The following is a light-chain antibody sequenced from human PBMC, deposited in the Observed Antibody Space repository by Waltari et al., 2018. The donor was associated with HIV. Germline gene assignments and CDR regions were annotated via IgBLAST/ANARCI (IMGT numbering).Light chain of an antibody. CDR2: DTS. CDR1: QSIRTY. J-gene: IGKJ3*01. Sequence: EIVLTQSPATLSLSPGDRAILSCRASQSIRTYLAWYQQRPGPAPRLLVYDTSNRATGVPARFSGSGSGTDFSLTIASLESEDFAIYYCHQRSTWPFTFGPGTKVDI. CDR3: HQRSTWPFT. V-gene: IGKV3-11*01.